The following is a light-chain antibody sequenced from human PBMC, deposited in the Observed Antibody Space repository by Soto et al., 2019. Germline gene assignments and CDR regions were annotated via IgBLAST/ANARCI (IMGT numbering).Light chain of an antibody. CDR3: QQHDSWPRT. J-gene: IGKJ1*01. CDR2: GAS. CDR1: QSVYNN. Sequence: MTRSPATLSVSAGETATLSSRASQSVYNNLAWYQQRPGQAPRRLIHGASTRATGVPAKVSGSGSGTEFTLTISRLQSEDVAVYYCQQHDSWPRTFGQGTKVDIK. V-gene: IGKV3-15*01.